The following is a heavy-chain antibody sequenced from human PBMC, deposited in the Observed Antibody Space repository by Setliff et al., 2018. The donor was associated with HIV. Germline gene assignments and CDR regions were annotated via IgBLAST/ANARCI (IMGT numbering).Heavy chain of an antibody. V-gene: IGHV4-4*07. Sequence: SETLSLTCTVSGDSISSYYWNWIRQPAGKGLEWIGRFQSSGRTNYNPSLKSRVTISVDTSKKQFSLKLNSVTAADTAVYYCARHVRYSGSGSYSFDYWGQGTLVTVSS. CDR2: FQSSGRT. D-gene: IGHD3-10*01. J-gene: IGHJ4*02. CDR1: GDSISSYY. CDR3: ARHVRYSGSGSYSFDY.